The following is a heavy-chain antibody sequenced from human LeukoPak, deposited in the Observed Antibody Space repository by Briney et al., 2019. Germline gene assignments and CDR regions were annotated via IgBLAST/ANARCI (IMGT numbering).Heavy chain of an antibody. D-gene: IGHD4-17*01. CDR2: IGSSAITM. Sequence: GGSLRLSCAASGFTFSDYSMSWIRQAPGKGLEWVSYIGSSAITMYYADSVRGRFTISRDNAKNSLYLQMNNLRVEDTAVYYCARGGDYGEFDSDYWGQGSLVTVSS. CDR1: GFTFSDYS. V-gene: IGHV3-11*04. CDR3: ARGGDYGEFDSDY. J-gene: IGHJ4*02.